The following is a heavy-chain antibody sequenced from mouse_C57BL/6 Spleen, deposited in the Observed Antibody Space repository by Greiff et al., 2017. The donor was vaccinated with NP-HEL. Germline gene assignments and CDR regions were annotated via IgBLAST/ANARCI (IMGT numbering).Heavy chain of an antibody. V-gene: IGHV14-1*01. D-gene: IGHD1-1*01. CDR2: IDPEDGDT. CDR3: TPYDGSGYNY. J-gene: IGHJ2*01. Sequence: EVQPQQSGAELVRPGASVKLSCTASGFNIKDYYMHRVKQRPEQGPEWIGRIDPEDGDTEYAPKFQGKATMTADTSPNTANLQLSSLTSEDTAVYYCTPYDGSGYNYWGQGTTLTVSS. CDR1: GFNIKDYY.